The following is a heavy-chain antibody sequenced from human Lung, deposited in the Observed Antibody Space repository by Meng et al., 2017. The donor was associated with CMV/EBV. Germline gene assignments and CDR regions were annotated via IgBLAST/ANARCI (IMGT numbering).Heavy chain of an antibody. CDR2: ISSNSSYR. CDR1: GFTFSSYS. J-gene: IGHJ4*02. CDR3: ARDLRNPPTSFGGGRPHVRYFDA. Sequence: GGSLGLXCAASGFTFSSYSMNWVRQAPGKGLEWVSSISSNSSYRYYADSVKGRFTVSRDNAKNSLYLQMNSLRAEDTAVYYCARDLRNPPTSFGGGRPHVRYFDAXGQGXLVTVSS. V-gene: IGHV3-21*01. D-gene: IGHD3-3*01.